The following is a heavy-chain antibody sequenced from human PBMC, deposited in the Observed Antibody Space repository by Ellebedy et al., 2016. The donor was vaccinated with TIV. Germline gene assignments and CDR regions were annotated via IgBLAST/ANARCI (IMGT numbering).Heavy chain of an antibody. V-gene: IGHV3-9*01. Sequence: SLKISCAASGFTFDDYAMHWVRQAPGKGLEWVSGISWRGHYIGYADSVRGRFTISRDNAKSSLYLQMNSLRIEDTAVYYCTKDPLRGIWGGSGRDYWGQGTLVTVSS. CDR3: TKDPLRGIWGGSGRDY. CDR2: ISWRGHYI. CDR1: GFTFDDYA. D-gene: IGHD7-27*01. J-gene: IGHJ4*02.